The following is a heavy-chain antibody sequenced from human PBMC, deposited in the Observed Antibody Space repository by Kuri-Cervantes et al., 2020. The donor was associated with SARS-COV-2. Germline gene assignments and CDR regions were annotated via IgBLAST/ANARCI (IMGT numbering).Heavy chain of an antibody. CDR3: ARGMDIVVVPAAIEGGGWYYYMDV. V-gene: IGHV1-69*05. Sequence: SVKVSCKAPIYTSMNYGISWVRQAPGQGLEWMGGIIPIFGTANYAQKFQGRVTITTDESTRTAYMELSSLRSEDTAVYYCARGMDIVVVPAAIEGGGWYYYMDVWGKGTTVTVSS. D-gene: IGHD2-2*02. CDR2: IIPIFGTA. J-gene: IGHJ6*03. CDR1: IYTSMNYG.